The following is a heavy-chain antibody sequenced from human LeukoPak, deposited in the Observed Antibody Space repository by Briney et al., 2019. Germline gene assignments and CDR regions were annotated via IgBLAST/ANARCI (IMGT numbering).Heavy chain of an antibody. V-gene: IGHV1-69*13. CDR2: IIPIFGTA. D-gene: IGHD3-16*01. Sequence: SVKVSCKASGYTFTSYAISWVRQAPGQGLEWMGGIIPIFGTANYAQKFQGRVTITADESTSTAYMELSSLRSEDTAVYYCAGGRNYLYAFDIWGQGTMVTVSS. CDR3: AGGRNYLYAFDI. J-gene: IGHJ3*02. CDR1: GYTFTSYA.